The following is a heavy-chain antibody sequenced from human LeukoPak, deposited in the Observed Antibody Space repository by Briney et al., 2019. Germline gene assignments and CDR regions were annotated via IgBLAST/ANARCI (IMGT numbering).Heavy chain of an antibody. J-gene: IGHJ6*02. D-gene: IGHD4-23*01. Sequence: GASVKVSCKASGYTFTSYAMHWVRQAPGQRLEWMGWINAGNGNTKYSQKFQGRVTITRDTSASTAYMELSSLRSEDTAVYYCARDGNGKDYYYYYGMDVWGQGTTVTVSS. CDR1: GYTFTSYA. CDR2: INAGNGNT. CDR3: ARDGNGKDYYYYYGMDV. V-gene: IGHV1-3*01.